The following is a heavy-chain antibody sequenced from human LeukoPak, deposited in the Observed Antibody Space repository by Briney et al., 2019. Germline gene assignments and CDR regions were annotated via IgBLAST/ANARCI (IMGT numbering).Heavy chain of an antibody. CDR3: ARSVKYSGSYYWFDP. CDR2: INAGNGNT. CDR1: GYTFTSYA. Sequence: ASVKVSCKASGYTFTSYAMHWVRQAPGQRLEWMGGINAGNGNTKYSQEFQGRVTITRDTSASTAYMELSSLRSEDMAVYYCARSVKYSGSYYWFDPWGQGTLVTVSS. D-gene: IGHD1-26*01. V-gene: IGHV1-3*03. J-gene: IGHJ5*02.